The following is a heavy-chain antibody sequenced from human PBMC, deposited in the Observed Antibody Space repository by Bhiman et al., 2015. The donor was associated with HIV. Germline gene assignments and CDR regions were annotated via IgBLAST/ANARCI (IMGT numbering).Heavy chain of an antibody. Sequence: QVRLVESGGRVVQPGGVPETLLCSVWVHFQYGIHWVRQAPGKGLEWVTFIWHDGRDTYYADAVKGRFVISRDILTNTVSLKMNNLKPEDTAVYYCARDAQYYYGSGRSRKQPQEALDYWGQGTLVTVSS. D-gene: IGHD3-10*01. V-gene: IGHV3-30*02. CDR1: VHFQYG. CDR3: ARDAQYYYGSGRSRKQPQEALDY. J-gene: IGHJ4*02. CDR2: IWHDGRDT.